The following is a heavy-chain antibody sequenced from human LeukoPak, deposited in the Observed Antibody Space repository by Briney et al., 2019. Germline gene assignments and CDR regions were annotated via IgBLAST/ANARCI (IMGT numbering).Heavy chain of an antibody. D-gene: IGHD2-21*02. CDR3: AGARQRVVTSYYYYYGMDV. CDR1: GGSFSGYY. CDR2: INHSGST. Sequence: SETLSLTCAVYGGSFSGYYWSWIRQPPGKGLEWIGEINHSGSTNYNPSLKSRVTISVDTSKNQFSLKLSSVTAADTAVYYCAGARQRVVTSYYYYYGMDVWGQGTTVTVSS. J-gene: IGHJ6*02. V-gene: IGHV4-34*01.